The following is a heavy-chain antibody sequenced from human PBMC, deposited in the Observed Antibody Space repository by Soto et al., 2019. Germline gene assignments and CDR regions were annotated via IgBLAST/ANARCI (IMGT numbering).Heavy chain of an antibody. CDR3: AREDRDRETGLVPAAIDGMDV. D-gene: IGHD2-2*01. CDR1: GYRFTSYG. V-gene: IGHV1-18*01. J-gene: IGHJ6*02. CDR2: INAYNGNT. Sequence: GASVKVSCKASGYRFTSYGIGWVRQAPGQGLEWMGWINAYNGNTNYAQNLQGRVTLTTDTSTSTAYMELSSLRSDDTAVYCCAREDRDRETGLVPAAIDGMDVWG.